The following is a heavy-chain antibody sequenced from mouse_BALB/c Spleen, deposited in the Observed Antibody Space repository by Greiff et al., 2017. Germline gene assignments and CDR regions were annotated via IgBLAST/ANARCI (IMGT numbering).Heavy chain of an antibody. CDR3: ARSTVVANYAMDY. V-gene: IGHV1-80*01. J-gene: IGHJ4*01. CDR1: GYAFSSYW. D-gene: IGHD1-1*01. CDR2: IYPGDGDT. Sequence: VQLQQSGAELVRPGSSVKISCKASGYAFSSYWMNWVKQRPGQGLEWIGQIYPGDGDTNYNGKFKGKATLTADKSSSTAYMQLSSLTSEDSAVYFCARSTVVANYAMDYWGQGTSVTVSS.